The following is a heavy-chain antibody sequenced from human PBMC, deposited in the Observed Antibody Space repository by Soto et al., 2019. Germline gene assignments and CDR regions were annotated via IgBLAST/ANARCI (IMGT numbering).Heavy chain of an antibody. CDR1: GFTFSSYG. J-gene: IGHJ4*02. CDR3: AKDKDVGQWLGFDY. Sequence: QVQLVESGGGVVQPGRSLRLSCAASGFTFSSYGMHWVRQAPGKGLEWVAVISYDGSNKYYADSVKGRFTISRDNSKNTLYLQMNSLRVEDTALYYCAKDKDVGQWLGFDYWGQGTLVTVSS. CDR2: ISYDGSNK. D-gene: IGHD6-19*01. V-gene: IGHV3-30*18.